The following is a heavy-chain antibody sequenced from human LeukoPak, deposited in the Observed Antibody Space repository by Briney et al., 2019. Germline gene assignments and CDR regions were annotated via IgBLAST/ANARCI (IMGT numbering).Heavy chain of an antibody. V-gene: IGHV1-69*13. J-gene: IGHJ6*04. CDR1: GGTFSSYA. D-gene: IGHD2-2*01. CDR3: ARARVVVLAAMLSYYYYGMDV. CDR2: IIPIFGTA. Sequence: SVKVSCKASGGTFSSYAISWVRQAPGQGLEWMGGIIPIFGTANYAQKFQGRVTITADESTSTAYMELSSLRSEDTAVYYCARARVVVLAAMLSYYYYGMDVWGKGTTVTVSS.